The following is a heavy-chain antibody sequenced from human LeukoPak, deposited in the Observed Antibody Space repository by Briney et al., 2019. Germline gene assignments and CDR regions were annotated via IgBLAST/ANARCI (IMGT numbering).Heavy chain of an antibody. V-gene: IGHV3-23*01. CDR2: ISSSGTNT. J-gene: IGHJ4*02. CDR1: GFTFSSYA. CDR3: AKEGVSWSSFDC. Sequence: GGSLRLSCAASGFTFSSYAMTWVRQAPGKGLELVSGISSSGTNTYYADSVKGRFTISRDNSKNTLYLQMNSLTPEDTDVYYCAKEGVSWSSFDCWGKGTLVTVSS.